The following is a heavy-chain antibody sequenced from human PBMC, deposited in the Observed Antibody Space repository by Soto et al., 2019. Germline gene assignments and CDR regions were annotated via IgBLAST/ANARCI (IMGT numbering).Heavy chain of an antibody. CDR2: IAFTGSAT. CDR1: GFTFHDYA. J-gene: IGHJ4*02. D-gene: IGHD6-6*01. V-gene: IGHV3-23*05. CDR3: AKAEYSSSSPDY. Sequence: PGGSLRLSCATSGFTFHDYAMSWVRQAPGKGLEWVSAIAFTGSATYYADSVKGRFTISRDNSKNIVYLQMNSLGAEDTAVYFCAKAEYSSSSPDYWGQGTLVTVSS.